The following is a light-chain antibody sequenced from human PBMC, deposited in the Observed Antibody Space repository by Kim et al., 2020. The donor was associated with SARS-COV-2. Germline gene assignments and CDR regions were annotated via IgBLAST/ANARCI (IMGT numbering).Light chain of an antibody. Sequence: RQTATLTCTGNSNNSGDRGAAWLQQHQGHPPKLLSYRNNNRPSGISERFSASRSGNTASLTITGLQPEDEADYYCSAWDSSLRVWVFGGGTQLTVL. CDR3: SAWDSSLRVWV. J-gene: IGLJ3*02. CDR1: SNNSGDRG. V-gene: IGLV10-54*04. CDR2: RNN.